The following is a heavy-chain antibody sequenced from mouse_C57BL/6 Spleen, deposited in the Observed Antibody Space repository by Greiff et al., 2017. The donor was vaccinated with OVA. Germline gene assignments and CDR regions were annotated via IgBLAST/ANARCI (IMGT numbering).Heavy chain of an antibody. Sequence: DVQLQESGPGLVKPSQSLSLTCSVPGYSITSGYYWNWIRQFPGNKLEWMGYISYDGSNNYNPSLKNRISITRDTSKNQFFLKLNSVTTEDTATYYCAREPTGYFDVWGTGTTVTVSS. J-gene: IGHJ1*03. CDR3: AREPTGYFDV. V-gene: IGHV3-6*01. CDR1: GYSITSGYY. CDR2: ISYDGSN. D-gene: IGHD6-1*01.